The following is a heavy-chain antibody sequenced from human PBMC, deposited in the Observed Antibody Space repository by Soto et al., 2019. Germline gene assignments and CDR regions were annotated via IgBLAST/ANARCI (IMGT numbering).Heavy chain of an antibody. V-gene: IGHV4-61*01. CDR1: GGSVNSGSRY. D-gene: IGHD2-15*01. Sequence: QVQLQESGPGLVKPSETLALTGTVSGGSVNSGSRYWGWIRQPPGKGLEWIGYMYYSGSTSFNPSLKSRLTMSGDTSKNQFSLKLRSVTAADTAVYYWTAETIGHCDGGSCYPVESWGQGTLVTVSS. CDR2: MYYSGST. J-gene: IGHJ4*02. CDR3: TAETIGHCDGGSCYPVES.